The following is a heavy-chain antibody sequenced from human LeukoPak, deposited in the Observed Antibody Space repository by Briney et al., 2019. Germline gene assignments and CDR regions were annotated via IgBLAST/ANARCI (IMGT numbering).Heavy chain of an antibody. D-gene: IGHD3-3*01. J-gene: IGHJ6*03. CDR1: GGSFSGYY. CDR2: INHSGST. V-gene: IGHV4-34*01. Sequence: SVTLSLTCAVYGGSFSGYYWSWIRQPPGKGLEWIGEINHSGSTNYNPSLKSRVTISVDTSKNQFSLKLSSVTAADTAVYYCARIKAARIFGVVNYYYYYYMDVWGKGTTVTVSS. CDR3: ARIKAARIFGVVNYYYYYYMDV.